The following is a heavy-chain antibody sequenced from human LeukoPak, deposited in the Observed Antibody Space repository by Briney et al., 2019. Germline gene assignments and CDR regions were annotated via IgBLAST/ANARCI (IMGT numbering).Heavy chain of an antibody. J-gene: IGHJ4*02. V-gene: IGHV3-74*01. D-gene: IGHD1-14*01. CDR1: GFTFYSYW. CDR2: INTDGSST. CDR3: ARGAANRFVY. Sequence: PGGSLRLSCDASGFTFYSYWMHWVRQAPGKGLVWVSRINTDGSSTTYADSVKGRFTISRDNARNTLYLQMSSLRAEDTAVYYCARGAANRFVYWGQGTLVTVSS.